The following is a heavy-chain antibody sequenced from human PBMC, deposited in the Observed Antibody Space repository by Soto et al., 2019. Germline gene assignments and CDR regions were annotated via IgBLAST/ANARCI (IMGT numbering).Heavy chain of an antibody. J-gene: IGHJ5*02. D-gene: IGHD4-17*01. Sequence: GGSLRLSCAASGFTFSSYAMSWVRQAPGKGLEWVSAISGSGGSTYYADSVKGRFTISRDNSKNTLYLQMNSLRAEDTAVYYCAKDLDYGDYPSYNWFDPWGQGTLVTVSS. V-gene: IGHV3-23*01. CDR1: GFTFSSYA. CDR3: AKDLDYGDYPSYNWFDP. CDR2: ISGSGGST.